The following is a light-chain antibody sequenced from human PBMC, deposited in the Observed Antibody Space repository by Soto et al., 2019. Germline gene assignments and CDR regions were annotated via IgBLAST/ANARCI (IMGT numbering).Light chain of an antibody. CDR1: QSVSTY. J-gene: IGKJ5*01. CDR3: QQRSNWPPIT. Sequence: EIVLTQSPGTLSLSPGERATLSCRASQSVSTYLAWYQQKPGQAPRLLIYDASNRATGIPARFSGSGSGTDFTLTISSLQAEDVAVYYCQQRSNWPPITFGHGTRLEIK. CDR2: DAS. V-gene: IGKV3-11*01.